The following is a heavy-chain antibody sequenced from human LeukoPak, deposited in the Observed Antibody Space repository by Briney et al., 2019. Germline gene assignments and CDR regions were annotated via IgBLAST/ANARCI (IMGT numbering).Heavy chain of an antibody. D-gene: IGHD3-22*01. CDR1: GYSISIGYY. J-gene: IGHJ4*02. V-gene: IGHV4-38-2*02. Sequence: PSDTLSLPCTVSGYSISIGYYWAWIRPPPGQGLDCIGCINHNGITYCKPSLKSRVSISLDTSKNQFSLKLSSVTAADTALYYCARNYDSSGYHNLPLEHWGQGTLVTVSS. CDR3: ARNYDSSGYHNLPLEH. CDR2: INHNGIT.